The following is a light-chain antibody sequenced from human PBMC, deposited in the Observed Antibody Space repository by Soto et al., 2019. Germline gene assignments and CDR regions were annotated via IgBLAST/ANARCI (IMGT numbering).Light chain of an antibody. CDR2: GAS. Sequence: EIVLTQSPGTLPLSPGERATLSCRASQSVSSNYLVWYQQKPGQAPRPLIYGASSRATGIPDRFSGSGPGTDFTLTISRLEPEHLAVYYCQQYANSPFTFGQGTKREIK. J-gene: IGKJ2*01. V-gene: IGKV3-20*01. CDR3: QQYANSPFT. CDR1: QSVSSNY.